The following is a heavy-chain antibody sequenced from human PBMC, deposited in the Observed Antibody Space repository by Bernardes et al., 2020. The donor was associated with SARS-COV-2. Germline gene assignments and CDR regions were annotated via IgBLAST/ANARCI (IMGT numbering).Heavy chain of an antibody. CDR2: IHYRGST. V-gene: IGHV4-39*01. CDR1: GDPIRSISYF. Sequence: SETLYLTCTVSGDPIRSISYFWGWIRQPPGKGLEWIGSIHYRGSTDYNPSRKSRVTISVDTAKNQFSVKMGSVTAADTAVFYCARLGIWSDSTDLKWGAFDYWAQGTLGTVDS. CDR3: ARLGIWSDSTDLKWGAFDY. D-gene: IGHD3-22*01. J-gene: IGHJ4*02.